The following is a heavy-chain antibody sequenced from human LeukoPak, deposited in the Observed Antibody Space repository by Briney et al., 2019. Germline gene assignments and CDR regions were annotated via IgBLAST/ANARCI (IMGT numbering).Heavy chain of an antibody. D-gene: IGHD6-19*01. V-gene: IGHV4-59*01. CDR2: IYYSGST. Sequence: SETLSLTCTVSGGSISSYYWSWMRQPPGKGLEWIGYIYYSGSTNYNPSLKSRVAISVDTSKNQFSLKLSSVTAADTAVYYCARAQFGYSSGWYPGYWGQGTLVTVSS. J-gene: IGHJ4*02. CDR3: ARAQFGYSSGWYPGY. CDR1: GGSISSYY.